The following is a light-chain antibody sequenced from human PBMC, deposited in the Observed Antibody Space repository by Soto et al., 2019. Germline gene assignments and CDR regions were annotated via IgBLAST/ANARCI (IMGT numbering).Light chain of an antibody. V-gene: IGKV3-11*01. CDR1: QSVSSK. CDR3: QQRSNWPVT. CDR2: ATS. Sequence: EIVLIQSPATLSLSPGERATLSCRASQSVSSKLAWYQRKPGQAPRLLLYATSTRATGIPARFSGSGSGTDFTLTISSLEPEDFAVYYCQQRSNWPVTFGQGTKVDIK. J-gene: IGKJ1*01.